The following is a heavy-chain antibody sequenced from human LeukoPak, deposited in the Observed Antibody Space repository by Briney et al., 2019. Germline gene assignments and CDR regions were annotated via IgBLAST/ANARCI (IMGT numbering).Heavy chain of an antibody. V-gene: IGHV3-9*01. Sequence: GGSLRLSCAASGFTFSSYEMNWVRQAPGKGLEWVSGISWNSGSIGYADSVKGRFTISRDNAKNSLYLQMNSLRAEDTALYYCAKGRYYYDSSGYRLSYFDYWGQGTLVTVSS. CDR2: ISWNSGSI. CDR1: GFTFSSYE. J-gene: IGHJ4*02. CDR3: AKGRYYYDSSGYRLSYFDY. D-gene: IGHD3-22*01.